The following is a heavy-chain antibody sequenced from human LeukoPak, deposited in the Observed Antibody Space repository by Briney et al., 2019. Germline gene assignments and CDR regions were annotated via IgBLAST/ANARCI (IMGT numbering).Heavy chain of an antibody. CDR2: IISDGSST. V-gene: IGHV3-74*01. CDR1: EFTFSSYW. D-gene: IGHD5-18*01. CDR3: ARASGYSYGSHDY. Sequence: PGGSLRLSCAASEFTFSSYWMHWVRQAPGKGLVWVSRIISDGSSTSYADSVKGRFTISRDNAKNTLYLQMNSLRAEDTAVYFCARASGYSYGSHDYWGQGTLVTVSS. J-gene: IGHJ4*02.